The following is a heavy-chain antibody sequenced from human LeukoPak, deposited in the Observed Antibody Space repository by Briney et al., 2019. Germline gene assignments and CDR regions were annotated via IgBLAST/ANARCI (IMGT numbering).Heavy chain of an antibody. CDR3: AREAAYTSSWSDY. CDR2: IYHSGST. V-gene: IGHV4-59*12. Sequence: SETLSLTCTVSGGSISSYYWSWIRQPPGKGLEWIGEIYHSGSTNYNPSLKSRVTISVDKSKNQFSLKLSSVTAADTAVYYCAREAAYTSSWSDYWGQGTLVTVSS. CDR1: GGSISSYY. D-gene: IGHD6-13*01. J-gene: IGHJ4*02.